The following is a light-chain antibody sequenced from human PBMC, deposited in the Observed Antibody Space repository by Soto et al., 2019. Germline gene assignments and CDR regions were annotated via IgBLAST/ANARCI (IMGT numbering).Light chain of an antibody. CDR2: GAS. Sequence: EIVMTQSPDTLSVSPGERATLSCRASQSVSNNLAWYQQKPSQAPRLLIYGASTRATGIPARFSGSGSGTEFTLTISSLQSEDFAVYYCQQYNNWPHTFGQGTKLEIK. V-gene: IGKV3-15*01. CDR1: QSVSNN. J-gene: IGKJ2*01. CDR3: QQYNNWPHT.